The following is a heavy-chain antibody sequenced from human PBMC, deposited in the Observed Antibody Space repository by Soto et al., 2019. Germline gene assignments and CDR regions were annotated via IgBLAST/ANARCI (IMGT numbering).Heavy chain of an antibody. CDR2: ISGSGGST. CDR1: GFTFSSYA. J-gene: IGHJ4*02. CDR3: AKSSVWRDGYNFYLPLDY. D-gene: IGHD5-12*01. V-gene: IGHV3-23*01. Sequence: GGSLRLSCAASGFTFSSYAISWVRQAPGKGLEWVSAISGSGGSTYYADSVKDRFTISRDNSKNTLYLQMNSLRAEDTAVYYCAKSSVWRDGYNFYLPLDYWGQGTLVTVSS.